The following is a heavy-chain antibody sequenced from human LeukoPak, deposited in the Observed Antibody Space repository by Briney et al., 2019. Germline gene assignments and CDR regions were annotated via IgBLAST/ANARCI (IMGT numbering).Heavy chain of an antibody. CDR1: GFTFSDYY. V-gene: IGHV3-11*01. CDR3: GRDFGLIGTKRSFDI. J-gene: IGHJ3*02. CDR2: ISGSGTTI. D-gene: IGHD1-7*01. Sequence: GGSLRLSCAASGFTFSDYYMGWIRQAPGKGLEWLSYISGSGTTIFYADSVKGRFTISRDNAKNSVDLQMNSLRAEDTAVYYCGRDFGLIGTKRSFDIWGQGTPVTVSS.